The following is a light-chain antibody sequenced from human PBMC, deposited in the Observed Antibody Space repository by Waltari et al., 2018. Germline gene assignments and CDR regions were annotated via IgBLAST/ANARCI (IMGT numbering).Light chain of an antibody. CDR3: QTWGTAAHVV. J-gene: IGLJ2*01. CDR1: SGHSSYA. V-gene: IGLV4-69*01. CDR2: LNFDGTH. Sequence: QLVVTQSPSASASLGASINPTCTLRSGHSSYAVAWHQQHSQKGPRFLMKLNFDGTHDKGDGVPARFSGSNSGAERYLTISSLQSEDEADYYCQTWGTAAHVVFGGGTKLTVL.